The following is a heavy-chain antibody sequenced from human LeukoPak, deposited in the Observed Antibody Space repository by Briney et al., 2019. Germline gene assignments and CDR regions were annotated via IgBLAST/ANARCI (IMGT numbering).Heavy chain of an antibody. V-gene: IGHV4-4*07. D-gene: IGHD3-3*01. J-gene: IGHJ5*02. CDR2: IYTSGSA. CDR1: GGSISAYY. CDR3: ARGHYYDFWSGYYQGWFDP. Sequence: SETLSLTCTVSGGSISAYYWNWIRQPAGKGLEWIGRIYTSGSANYDPSLKSRVTMSVDTSKNQFSLRLSSVTAADTAVYYCARGHYYDFWSGYYQGWFDPWGQGTLVTVSS.